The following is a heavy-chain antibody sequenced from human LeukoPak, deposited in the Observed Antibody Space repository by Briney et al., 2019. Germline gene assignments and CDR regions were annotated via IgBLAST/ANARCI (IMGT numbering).Heavy chain of an antibody. Sequence: GASVKVSCKASGYTFTTYVIIWVRQAPGQGLEWMGWISGYNGNTGYAQKFQGRVTMTRNTSISTAYMELSSLRSEDTAVYYCARGKRGAAAGTSVRFDPWGQGTLVTVSS. J-gene: IGHJ5*02. CDR3: ARGKRGAAAGTSVRFDP. D-gene: IGHD6-13*01. V-gene: IGHV1-8*02. CDR2: ISGYNGNT. CDR1: GYTFTTYV.